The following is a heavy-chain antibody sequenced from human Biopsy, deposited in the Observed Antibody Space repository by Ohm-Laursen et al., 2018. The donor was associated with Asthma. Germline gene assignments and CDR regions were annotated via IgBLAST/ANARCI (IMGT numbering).Heavy chain of an antibody. V-gene: IGHV3-11*01. Sequence: SLRLSCSASGFTVSRDHMFWVRQAPGKGLEWVAYISSRGSNIFYADSVKGRFTNSRDNAKKSLFLEMNSLTVEDTAVYFCARGYSTSWYFGYWGQGTLVTVSS. D-gene: IGHD6-13*01. CDR3: ARGYSTSWYFGY. J-gene: IGHJ4*02. CDR2: ISSRGSNI. CDR1: GFTVSRDH.